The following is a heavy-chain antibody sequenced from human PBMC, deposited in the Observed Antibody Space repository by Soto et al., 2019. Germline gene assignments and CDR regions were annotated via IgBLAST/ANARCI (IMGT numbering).Heavy chain of an antibody. V-gene: IGHV4-30-2*01. CDR1: GGSISSGDYS. Sequence: SETLSLTCTVSGGSISSGDYSWSWIRQPPGKGLEWIGYIYHSGSTYYNPSLKSRVTISVDRSKNQFSLKLSSVTAADTAVYYCARGRNYYDSSGYFQPRGWFDPWGQGTLVTVSS. CDR3: ARGRNYYDSSGYFQPRGWFDP. CDR2: IYHSGST. J-gene: IGHJ5*02. D-gene: IGHD3-22*01.